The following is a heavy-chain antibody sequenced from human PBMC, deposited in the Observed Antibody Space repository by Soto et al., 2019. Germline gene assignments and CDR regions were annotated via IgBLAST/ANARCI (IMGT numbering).Heavy chain of an antibody. CDR3: ARVYYHDRSASAIFGY. J-gene: IGHJ4*02. D-gene: IGHD3-22*01. CDR1: GFTFSSYS. CDR2: IRSDSSDV. V-gene: IGHV3-48*02. Sequence: EVQLVESGGGLVQPGGSLRLSCAASGFTFSSYSMNWVRQAPGKGPEWVSFIRSDSSDVYYADSVRGRFTISRDDAKNSLYLQMNSLRDEDTAVYYCARVYYHDRSASAIFGYWGQGTLVTVSS.